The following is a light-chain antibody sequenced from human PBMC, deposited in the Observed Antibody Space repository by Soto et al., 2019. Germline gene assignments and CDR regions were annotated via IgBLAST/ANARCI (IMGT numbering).Light chain of an antibody. V-gene: IGKV3-20*01. J-gene: IGKJ1*01. Sequence: DIVLTQSPATLSLSPGERATLSCRASQRIATSYLGWYQQKPGQAPRLLIYGTSKRAADIPDRFSGSGSGTDFTLTISRLEAEDSAVYYCQQYVSSPRTFGQGTKVEIK. CDR3: QQYVSSPRT. CDR2: GTS. CDR1: QRIATSY.